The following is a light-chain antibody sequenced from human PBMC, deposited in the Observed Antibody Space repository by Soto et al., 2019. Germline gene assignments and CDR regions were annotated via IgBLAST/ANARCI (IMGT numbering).Light chain of an antibody. CDR2: AAS. J-gene: IGKJ1*01. V-gene: IGKV1-27*01. CDR1: RDIDNS. Sequence: DIQVTQSPPSLSASVGDRVTITRRARRDIDNSLAWYQQVPGKAPKLLIYAASTLQSGVPSRFRGSGSGTSFILTITSLQPEDVATYYCQKYNKAPWIFGQGTKVEV. CDR3: QKYNKAPWI.